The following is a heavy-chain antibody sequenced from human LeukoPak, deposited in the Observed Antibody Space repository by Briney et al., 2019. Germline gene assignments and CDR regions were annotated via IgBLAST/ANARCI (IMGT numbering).Heavy chain of an antibody. CDR1: GFTFSSYS. V-gene: IGHV3-21*01. CDR3: ARKRSPGAFDI. CDR2: ISSSRSYI. J-gene: IGHJ3*02. Sequence: GGSLRLSCAASGFTFSSYSMNWVRQAPGKGLEWVSFISSSRSYIYYADSVKGRFTISRDNAKNSLYLQMNSLRAEDTAVYYCARKRSPGAFDIWGQGTMVTVSS.